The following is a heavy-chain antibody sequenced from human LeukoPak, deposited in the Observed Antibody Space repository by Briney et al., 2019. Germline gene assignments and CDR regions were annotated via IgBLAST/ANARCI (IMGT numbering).Heavy chain of an antibody. CDR1: GGTFSSYA. Sequence: SVKVSCKASGGTFSSYAINWVRQAPGQGLEWMGGIITIFDTANYAQKFQGRVTITADKSTSTAYMELSSLRSEDTAVYYCARALPSSSWYSPSFGYWGQGTLVTVSS. CDR3: ARALPSSSWYSPSFGY. V-gene: IGHV1-69*06. D-gene: IGHD6-13*01. CDR2: IITIFDTA. J-gene: IGHJ4*02.